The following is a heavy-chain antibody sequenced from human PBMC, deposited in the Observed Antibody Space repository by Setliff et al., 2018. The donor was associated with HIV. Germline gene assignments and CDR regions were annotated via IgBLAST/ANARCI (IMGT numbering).Heavy chain of an antibody. J-gene: IGHJ4*02. V-gene: IGHV4-34*12. CDR2: IIHSGST. D-gene: IGHD5-18*01. CDR1: GGSFGGYY. CDR3: ARRDGYSLVY. Sequence: PSETLSLTCAVYGGSFGGYYWSWIRQPPGQGLEWIGEIIHSGSTNYNPSLKSRVTISVDTSKNQFSLKLTSVTAADTAVYYCARRDGYSLVYWGQGTLVTVSS.